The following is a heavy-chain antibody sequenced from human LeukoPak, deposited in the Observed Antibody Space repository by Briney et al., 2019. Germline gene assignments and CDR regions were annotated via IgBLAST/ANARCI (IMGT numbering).Heavy chain of an antibody. Sequence: GGSLRLSCAASGFTFSSYGMHWVRQAPGKGVEWVAVIWYDGSNKYYADSVKGRFTISRDNSKNTLYLQMNSLRAEDTAVYYCARALNQGYSSSCYEGHWFDPWGQGTLVTVSS. J-gene: IGHJ5*02. CDR2: IWYDGSNK. D-gene: IGHD6-13*01. V-gene: IGHV3-33*01. CDR3: ARALNQGYSSSCYEGHWFDP. CDR1: GFTFSSYG.